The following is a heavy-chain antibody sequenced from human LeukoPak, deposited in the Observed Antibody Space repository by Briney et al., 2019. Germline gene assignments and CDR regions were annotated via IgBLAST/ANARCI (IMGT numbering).Heavy chain of an antibody. J-gene: IGHJ5*02. V-gene: IGHV1-69*05. CDR3: ASRKTYDSSGYYYVNWFDP. CDR2: IIPIFGTA. CDR1: GGTFSSYA. D-gene: IGHD3-22*01. Sequence: ASVKLSCKASGGTFSSYAISWVRQAPGQGLEWMGGIIPIFGTANHAQKFQGRVTITTDESTSTAYMELSSLRSEDTAVYYCASRKTYDSSGYYYVNWFDPWGQGTLVTVSS.